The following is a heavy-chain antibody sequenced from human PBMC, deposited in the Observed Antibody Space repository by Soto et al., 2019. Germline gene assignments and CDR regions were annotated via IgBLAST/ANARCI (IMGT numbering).Heavy chain of an antibody. Sequence: SETLSLTCAVSGGSISSENWWTWVRQPPGKGLEWIGEIYHSGSTNNNPSLNSRVTISIDTSKNQFSLKLNSMTAADTAVYYCARHNYGSGSTYFDYWGQGTLVTVSS. CDR3: ARHNYGSGSTYFDY. J-gene: IGHJ4*02. D-gene: IGHD3-10*01. CDR1: GGSISSENW. CDR2: IYHSGST. V-gene: IGHV4-4*02.